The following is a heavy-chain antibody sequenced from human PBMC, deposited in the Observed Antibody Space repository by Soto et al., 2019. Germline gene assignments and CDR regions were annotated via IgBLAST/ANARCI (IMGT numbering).Heavy chain of an antibody. CDR2: INPYSGGT. D-gene: IGHD4-17*01. V-gene: IGHV1-2*02. CDR1: GYIFNDYY. Sequence: ASVKVSCKASGYIFNDYYMHWVRQAPGQGLEWMGWINPYSGGTNYAQKFQGRVTMTRDTSITTAYMELGRLRSDDTAIYYCARASGDYVKMMVYWGQGTLVTVSS. J-gene: IGHJ4*02. CDR3: ARASGDYVKMMVY.